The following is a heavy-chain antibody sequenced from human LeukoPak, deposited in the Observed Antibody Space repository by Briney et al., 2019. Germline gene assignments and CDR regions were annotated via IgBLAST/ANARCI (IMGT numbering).Heavy chain of an antibody. CDR2: IKQDGSEK. V-gene: IGHV3-7*01. CDR1: GFTFSSYW. J-gene: IGHJ4*02. CDR3: ASPGMATVTRADY. D-gene: IGHD4-11*01. Sequence: GGSLRLSCAASGFTFSSYWMSWVRQAPGKGLEWVANIKQDGSEKYYVDSVKGRFTISRDNAKNSLYLQMNSLRAEDTAVYYCASPGMATVTRADYWGQGTLVTVSS.